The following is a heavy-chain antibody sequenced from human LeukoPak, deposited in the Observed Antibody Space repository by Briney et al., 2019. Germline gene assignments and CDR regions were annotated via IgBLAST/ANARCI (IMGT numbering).Heavy chain of an antibody. CDR1: GFYFGDYG. V-gene: IGHV3-20*04. CDR2: ITWNAETT. J-gene: IGHJ4*02. D-gene: IGHD3-22*01. CDR3: ARGGRSGYSIDF. Sequence: GGSLRLSCTASGFYFGDYGMSWVRQAPGKGLEWVSGITWNAETTSYAQSVKGRFAISKDNTRNFLYLQMNSLEADDTVFYYCARGGRSGYSIDFWGQGVLVTVSS.